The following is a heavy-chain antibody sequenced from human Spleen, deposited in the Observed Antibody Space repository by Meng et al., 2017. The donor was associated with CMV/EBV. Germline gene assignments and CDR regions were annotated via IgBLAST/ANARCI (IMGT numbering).Heavy chain of an antibody. Sequence: GESLKISCAASRIRFSSHGMHWVRQVPGKGLVWVAGVWSDGSNPNYAQSVTGRFIIPRDNSKNMLYLVMSSMRVEDTGVHYCEKGPYCTSTSCHGGTAYDIWGQGTMVTVSS. J-gene: IGHJ3*02. CDR3: EKGPYCTSTSCHGGTAYDI. D-gene: IGHD2-2*01. CDR2: VWSDGSNP. V-gene: IGHV3-33*06. CDR1: RIRFSSHG.